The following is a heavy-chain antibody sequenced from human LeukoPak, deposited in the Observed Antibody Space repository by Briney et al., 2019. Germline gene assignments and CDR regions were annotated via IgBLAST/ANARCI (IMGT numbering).Heavy chain of an antibody. CDR1: GYTFTSYD. D-gene: IGHD3-16*02. CDR2: MNPNSGNT. J-gene: IGHJ6*03. V-gene: IGHV1-8*01. Sequence: ASVKVSCKASGYTFTSYDINWVRQATGQGLEWMGWMNPNSGNTGYAQKFQGRVTMTRNTSISTAYMELSSLRSEDTAVYYCARASMITFGGVIVTGNYYYYYMDVWGKGTTVTISS. CDR3: ARASMITFGGVIVTGNYYYYYMDV.